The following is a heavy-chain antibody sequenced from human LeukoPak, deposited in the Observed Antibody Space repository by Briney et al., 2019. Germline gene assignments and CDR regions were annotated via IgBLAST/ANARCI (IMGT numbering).Heavy chain of an antibody. CDR1: GITLANYG. CDR3: AKRGVVIRVILVGFHKEAYYFDS. D-gene: IGHD3-22*01. Sequence: GGTLRLSCVVSGITLANYGMSWVRQAPGKGLEWVAGVSGSGGTTNYADSVKGRFTISRDNPKNTLYLQMNSLRAEDTAVYFCAKRGVVIRVILVGFHKEAYYFDSWGQGALVTVSS. V-gene: IGHV3-23*01. CDR2: VSGSGGTT. J-gene: IGHJ4*02.